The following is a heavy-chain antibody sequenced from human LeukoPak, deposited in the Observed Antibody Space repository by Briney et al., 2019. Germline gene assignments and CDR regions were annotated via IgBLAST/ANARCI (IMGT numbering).Heavy chain of an antibody. CDR2: ISPNSGGR. J-gene: IGHJ4*02. CDR3: ARGTTVTTPFDY. D-gene: IGHD4-17*01. CDR1: GYTFTGYY. Sequence: EASVKVSCKASGYTFTGYYIHWVRQAPGQGLEWMGRISPNSGGRNYAQKFQGRVTMTRDTSVSTAHMELSNVRSDDTAVYYCARGTTVTTPFDYWGQGTLVTVSS. V-gene: IGHV1-2*06.